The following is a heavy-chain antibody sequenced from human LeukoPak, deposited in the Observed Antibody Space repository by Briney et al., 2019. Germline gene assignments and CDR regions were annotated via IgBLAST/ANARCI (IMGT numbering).Heavy chain of an antibody. J-gene: IGHJ4*02. CDR2: ISSSSSYI. D-gene: IGHD3-10*01. V-gene: IGHV3-21*01. CDR1: GFTFSSYS. Sequence: GGSLRLSCAASGFTFSSYSMNWVRQAPGKGLEWVSSISSSSSYIYYVDSVKGRFTISRDSAKNSLYLQMNSLRAEDTAVYYCARAQAHYYGSGSYGFDYWGQGTLVTVSS. CDR3: ARAQAHYYGSGSYGFDY.